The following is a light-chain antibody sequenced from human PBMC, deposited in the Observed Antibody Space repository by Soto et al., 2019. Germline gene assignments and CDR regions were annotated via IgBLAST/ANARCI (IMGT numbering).Light chain of an antibody. Sequence: QSALTQPPSVSGSPGQSITISCTGTSSDVGAYNYVSWYQQHPGKAPKLMIFEVSDRPSGVSNRFSGSKSGNTASLTISGLQSEGEADYYCSSYTSRNTLVFGGGTKLTVL. CDR1: SSDVGAYNY. CDR3: SSYTSRNTLV. J-gene: IGLJ2*01. V-gene: IGLV2-14*01. CDR2: EVS.